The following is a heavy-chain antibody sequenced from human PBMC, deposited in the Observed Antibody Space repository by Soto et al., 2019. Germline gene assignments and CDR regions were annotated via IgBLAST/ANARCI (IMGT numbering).Heavy chain of an antibody. CDR3: ARRPLNSNGAY. CDR1: GFTFSSYS. V-gene: IGHV3-48*02. D-gene: IGHD3-22*01. CDR2: ISSSSTI. Sequence: GGSLRLSCAASGFTFSSYSMNWVRQAPGKGLEWVSYISSSSTIYYADSVKGRFTIFRDNAKNSLFLQMNSLRDGDTAVYYCARRPLNSNGAYWGQGTLVTVSS. J-gene: IGHJ4*02.